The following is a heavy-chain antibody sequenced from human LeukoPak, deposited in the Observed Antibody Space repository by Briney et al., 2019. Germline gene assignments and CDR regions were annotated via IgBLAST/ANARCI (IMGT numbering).Heavy chain of an antibody. CDR1: GYTFTSYY. D-gene: IGHD2-15*01. CDR2: INPSGGST. J-gene: IGHJ6*02. V-gene: IGHV1-46*01. CDR3: ASETRDLVYYYYYGMDV. Sequence: ASVKVSCTASGYTFTSYYMHWVRQAPGQGLEWMGIINPSGGSTSYAQKFQGRVTMTRDTSTSTVYMELSSLRSEDTAVYYCASETRDLVYYYYYGMDVWGQGTTVTVSS.